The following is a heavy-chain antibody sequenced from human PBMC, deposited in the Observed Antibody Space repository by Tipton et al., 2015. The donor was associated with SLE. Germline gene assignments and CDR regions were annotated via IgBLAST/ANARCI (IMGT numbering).Heavy chain of an antibody. CDR2: INQDESEK. CDR3: ARAPMYGSSDAFDI. V-gene: IGHV3-7*01. Sequence: GSLRLSCAASGFTFSSYWMGWVRQAPGKGLEWVATINQDESEKYYVDSVKGRFTISRDYAKNSVYLQMNSLRAEDTAVYYCARAPMYGSSDAFDIWGQGTMVTVSS. CDR1: GFTFSSYW. D-gene: IGHD3-10*01. J-gene: IGHJ3*02.